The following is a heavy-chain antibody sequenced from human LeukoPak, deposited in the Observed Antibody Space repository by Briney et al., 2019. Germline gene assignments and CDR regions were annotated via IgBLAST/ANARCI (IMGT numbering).Heavy chain of an antibody. J-gene: IGHJ4*02. CDR3: ARSRRVRYFDWLLYDY. D-gene: IGHD3-9*01. CDR1: GGSFSGYY. Sequence: SETLSLTCAVYGGSFSGYYWSWIRQPPGKGLERIGEINHSGSTNYNASLKSRVTISVDTSKNQFSLKLSSVTAADTAVYYCARSRRVRYFDWLLYDYWGQGTLVTVSS. CDR2: INHSGST. V-gene: IGHV4-34*01.